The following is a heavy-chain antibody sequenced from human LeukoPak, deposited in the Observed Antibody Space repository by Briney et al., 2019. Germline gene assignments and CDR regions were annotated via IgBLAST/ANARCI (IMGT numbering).Heavy chain of an antibody. CDR2: IYSGGST. Sequence: GGSLRLSCAASGFTVSSNYMSWVRQAPGKGLEWVSVIYSGGSTYYADSVKGRFTISRDNSKNTLYLQMNSLRAEDTAVYYCAKDLRSSWPDDYWGQGTLVTVSS. V-gene: IGHV3-53*01. CDR3: AKDLRSSWPDDY. CDR1: GFTVSSNY. D-gene: IGHD6-13*01. J-gene: IGHJ4*02.